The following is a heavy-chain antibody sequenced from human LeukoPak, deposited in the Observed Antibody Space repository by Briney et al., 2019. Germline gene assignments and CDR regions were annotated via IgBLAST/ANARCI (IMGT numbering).Heavy chain of an antibody. CDR3: ARGGDGYSSSLAYFQH. Sequence: GASVKVSCKASGGTFSSYAISWVRQAPGQGLEWMGRIIPILGITNYAQKFQGRVTITADKSTSTAYMELSSLRSEDTAVYYCARGGDGYSSSLAYFQHWGQGTLVTVSS. CDR2: IIPILGIT. CDR1: GGTFSSYA. V-gene: IGHV1-69*04. J-gene: IGHJ1*01. D-gene: IGHD6-13*01.